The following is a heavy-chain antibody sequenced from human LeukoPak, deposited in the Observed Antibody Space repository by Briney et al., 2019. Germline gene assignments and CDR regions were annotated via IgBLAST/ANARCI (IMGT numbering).Heavy chain of an antibody. D-gene: IGHD3-10*01. CDR3: ATDFGPNADAFDI. Sequence: GASVKVSCKTSGYTFSRYGLSWVRQAPGQGLEWMGWISPYTGDTQYEQKIQDRVTMTEDTSTDTAYMELSSLRSEDTAVYYCATDFGPNADAFDIWGQGTMVTVSS. CDR1: GYTFSRYG. CDR2: ISPYTGDT. J-gene: IGHJ3*02. V-gene: IGHV1-18*01.